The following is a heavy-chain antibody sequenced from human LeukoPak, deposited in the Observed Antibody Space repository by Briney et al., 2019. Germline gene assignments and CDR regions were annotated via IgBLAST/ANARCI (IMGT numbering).Heavy chain of an antibody. CDR1: GGSISSYY. D-gene: IGHD7-27*01. CDR2: IYYGGST. J-gene: IGHJ2*01. CDR3: ARNWGGNWYFDL. Sequence: SETLSLTCTVSGGSISSYYWSWIRQPPGKGLEWTGYIYYGGSTNYNPSLKSRVTISVDTSKNQFSLKLSSVTAADTAVYYCARNWGGNWYFDLWGRGTLVTVSS. V-gene: IGHV4-59*08.